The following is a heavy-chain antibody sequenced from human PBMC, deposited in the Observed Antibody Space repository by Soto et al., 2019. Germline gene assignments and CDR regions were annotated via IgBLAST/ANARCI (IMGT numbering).Heavy chain of an antibody. V-gene: IGHV3-15*01. CDR3: TTDTANSLYSYMDV. Sequence: GGSLRLSCAASGFTFSFYAMSWVRQAPGKGLEWVGRIKSKTDGGTTDYAAPVKGRFTISRDDSKNTLYLQMNSLKTEDTAVYYCTTDTANSLYSYMDVWGKGTTVTVSS. CDR2: IKSKTDGGTT. D-gene: IGHD1-1*01. CDR1: GFTFSFYA. J-gene: IGHJ6*03.